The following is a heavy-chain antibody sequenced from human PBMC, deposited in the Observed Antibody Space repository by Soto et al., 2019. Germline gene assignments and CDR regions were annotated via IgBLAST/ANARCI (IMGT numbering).Heavy chain of an antibody. CDR2: ISSSSSTI. CDR1: GFTFSSYS. CDR3: ARDPVIGINYYYYCMDV. Sequence: PGGSLRLSCAASGFTFSSYSMNWVRQAPGKGLEWVSYISSSSSTIYYADSVKGRFTISRDNAKNSLYLQMNSLRAEDTAVYYCARDPVIGINYYYYCMDVWGQGTTVTVSS. J-gene: IGHJ6*02. D-gene: IGHD3-10*01. V-gene: IGHV3-48*01.